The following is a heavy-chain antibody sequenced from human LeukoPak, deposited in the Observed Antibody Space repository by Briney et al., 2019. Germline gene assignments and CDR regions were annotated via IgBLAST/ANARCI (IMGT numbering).Heavy chain of an antibody. Sequence: PGGSLRLSCAASGFTFSSYAMSWVRQAPGKGLEWVSAIGGSGAYTFYADSVKGRFTISRDNSKNTLYLQMNSLRAEDTAIYYCGYCSGGTCYSHAFEIWGQGTMVTVSS. CDR3: GYCSGGTCYSHAFEI. CDR1: GFTFSSYA. CDR2: IGGSGAYT. J-gene: IGHJ3*02. V-gene: IGHV3-23*01. D-gene: IGHD2-15*01.